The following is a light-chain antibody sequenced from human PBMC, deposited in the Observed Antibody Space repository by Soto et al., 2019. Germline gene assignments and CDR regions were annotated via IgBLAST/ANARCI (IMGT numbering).Light chain of an antibody. J-gene: IGLJ1*01. CDR1: ISDFVVYNY. Sequence: SVLTQPASVSGSPGQSITISCSGTISDFVVYNYVSWYQQHPGKAPKLMLYGVSKRPSGVSNRFSGSKSGNTASLTISGLQAEDKADHYCSSHTTSSALQVFGTGTKVTVL. CDR2: GVS. CDR3: SSHTTSSALQV. V-gene: IGLV2-14*01.